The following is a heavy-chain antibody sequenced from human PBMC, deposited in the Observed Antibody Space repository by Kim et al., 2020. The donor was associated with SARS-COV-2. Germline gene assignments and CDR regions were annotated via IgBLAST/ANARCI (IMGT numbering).Heavy chain of an antibody. D-gene: IGHD3-16*01. CDR3: ARVHRYDYYYGMDV. Sequence: ADSVKGRFTISRDNAKNSLYLQMNSLRVEDTALYYCARVHRYDYYYGMDVWGQGTTVTVSS. J-gene: IGHJ6*02. V-gene: IGHV3-20*03.